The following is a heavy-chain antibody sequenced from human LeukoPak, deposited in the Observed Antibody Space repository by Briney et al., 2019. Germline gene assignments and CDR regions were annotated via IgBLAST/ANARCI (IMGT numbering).Heavy chain of an antibody. CDR2: IYYSGST. V-gene: IGHV4-39*07. CDR3: ARDNANEGATDY. CDR1: GGSISSGGYY. D-gene: IGHD1-26*01. J-gene: IGHJ4*02. Sequence: TLSLTCTVSGGSISSGGYYWGWTRQPPGKGLEWIGSIYYSGSTYYNPSLKSRVTISVDTSKNQFSLKLSSVTAADTAVYYCARDNANEGATDYWGQGTLVTVSS.